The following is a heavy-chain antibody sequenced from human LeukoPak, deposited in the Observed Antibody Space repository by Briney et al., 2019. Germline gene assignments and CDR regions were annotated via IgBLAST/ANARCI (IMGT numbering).Heavy chain of an antibody. V-gene: IGHV4-61*02. D-gene: IGHD5-18*01. J-gene: IGHJ4*02. CDR1: GGSISSGSYY. CDR2: IYTSGST. Sequence: PSETLSLTCTVSGGSISSGSYYWSWLRQPAGKGLEWIGRIYTSGSTNYNPSLKSRVTISVDTSKNQFSLKLSSVTAADTAVYYCARLDTAGGVFDYWGQGTLVTVSS. CDR3: ARLDTAGGVFDY.